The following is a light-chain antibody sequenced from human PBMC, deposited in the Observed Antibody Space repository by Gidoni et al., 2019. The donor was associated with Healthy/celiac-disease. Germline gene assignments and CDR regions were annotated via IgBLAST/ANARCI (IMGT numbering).Light chain of an antibody. V-gene: IGKV3-20*01. CDR3: QQYGSSPSAHRT. J-gene: IGKJ3*01. CDR1: QRVSSSY. CDR2: VAS. Sequence: IVLTQSPRTPSLSPGERATLSCRASQRVSSSYLAWYQKKHGQAPRLRIYVASSRATGIPDRFSGSGSGTDFTLTISRLEPEEFAVYYCQQYGSSPSAHRTFGPGTKVDIK.